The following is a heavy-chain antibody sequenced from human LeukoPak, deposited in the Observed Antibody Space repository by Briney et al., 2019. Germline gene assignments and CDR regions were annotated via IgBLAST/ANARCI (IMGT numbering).Heavy chain of an antibody. J-gene: IGHJ4*02. Sequence: AGGSLRLSCAASGFTFSSYAMSWVRQAPGKGLEWVSAISGSGGSTYYADSVKGRFTISRDNSKNTLYLQMNSLRAEDTAVYYCAKAGDYDILTGYPLIDYWGQGTLATVSS. D-gene: IGHD3-9*01. CDR3: AKAGDYDILTGYPLIDY. V-gene: IGHV3-23*01. CDR2: ISGSGGST. CDR1: GFTFSSYA.